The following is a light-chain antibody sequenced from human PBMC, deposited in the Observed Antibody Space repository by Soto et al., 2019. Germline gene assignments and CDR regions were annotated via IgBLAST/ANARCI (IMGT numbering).Light chain of an antibody. CDR2: KAS. J-gene: IGKJ1*01. V-gene: IGKV1-5*03. CDR1: QSISSW. CDR3: QQYNSYSRT. Sequence: DIQLTQSPSTLSPSVGDRVTITCRASQSISSWLAWYKQKPGKAPKLLSYKASSLESGVPSRFRGSGSGTEFTLTISGLKPDDFETYYCQQYNSYSRTFGQGTKVDI.